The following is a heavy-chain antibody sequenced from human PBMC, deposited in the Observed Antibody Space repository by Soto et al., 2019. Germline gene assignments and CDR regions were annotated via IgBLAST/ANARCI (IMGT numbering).Heavy chain of an antibody. V-gene: IGHV3-21*01. CDR1: GFTFSSYS. D-gene: IGHD6-13*01. CDR3: XXXLGXAAAXXDY. J-gene: IGHJ4*02. Sequence: EVQLVXSGGGLVKPGGSLRLSCAASGFTFSSYSMNWVRQAPGKGLEWVSSISSSSSYIYYADSVKGRFXXSXXXAKXXXXXXXXXXXXXXXXXXXXXXXLGXAAAXXDYWGQGTLVTVSS. CDR2: ISSSSSYI.